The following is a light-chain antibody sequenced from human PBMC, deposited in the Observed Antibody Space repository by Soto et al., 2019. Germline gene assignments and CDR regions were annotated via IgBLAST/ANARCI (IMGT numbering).Light chain of an antibody. Sequence: QSALTQPRSVSGSPGQAVTISCTGTSSDVGGYNYISWYQQHPGKAPKLMIYDVIKRPSGVPDRFSASKSGNTASLTISGLQAEDEADYYCCSFAGDYISYVCGTGTKLTVL. CDR3: CSFAGDYISYV. J-gene: IGLJ1*01. CDR1: SSDVGGYNY. CDR2: DVI. V-gene: IGLV2-11*01.